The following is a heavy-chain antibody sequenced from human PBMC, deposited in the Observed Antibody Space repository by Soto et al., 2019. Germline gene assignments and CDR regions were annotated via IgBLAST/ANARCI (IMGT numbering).Heavy chain of an antibody. D-gene: IGHD5-18*01. J-gene: IGHJ4*02. CDR1: GDPLTSYY. CDR2: IYYSGST. V-gene: IGHV4-59*01. Sequence: SETLSLTCTVSGDPLTSYYWSWIRQSPGKGLEWIGNIYYSGSTNYNPALKSRVTISVDTSKNQFSLKLRSVTAADTAVFYCAGLYSYGSFFDYWGQGILVTVSS. CDR3: AGLYSYGSFFDY.